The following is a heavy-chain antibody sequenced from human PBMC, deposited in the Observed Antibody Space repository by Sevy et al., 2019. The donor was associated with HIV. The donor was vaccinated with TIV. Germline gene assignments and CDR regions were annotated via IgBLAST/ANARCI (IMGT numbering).Heavy chain of an antibody. CDR2: MNPNSGNT. CDR3: ARDSDYGGTRAYDL. J-gene: IGHJ3*01. V-gene: IGHV1-8*03. Sequence: ASVKVSCKASGYTFTSRDINWVRQATGQGLEWMGWMNPNSGNTGYTQKFQNRVTITRNTSIRTAYMELSSLRPEDTAVYYCARDSDYGGTRAYDLWGQGTMVTVSS. CDR1: GYTFTSRD. D-gene: IGHD4-17*01.